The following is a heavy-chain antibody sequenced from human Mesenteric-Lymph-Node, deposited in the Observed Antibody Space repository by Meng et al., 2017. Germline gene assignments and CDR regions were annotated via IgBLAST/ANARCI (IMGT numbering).Heavy chain of an antibody. CDR3: ARDLGVATSIAGFAY. V-gene: IGHV4-30-4*01. CDR2: IYYSGST. CDR1: GGSISSGDYY. J-gene: IGHJ4*02. D-gene: IGHD5-12*01. Sequence: QVQLQESGPGLVKPSQTLSLICTVSGGSISSGDYYWSWIRQPPGKGLEWIGYIYYSGSTYYNPSLKSRVTISVDTSKNQFSLRLSSVTAADTAVYYCARDLGVATSIAGFAYWGQGTLVTVSS.